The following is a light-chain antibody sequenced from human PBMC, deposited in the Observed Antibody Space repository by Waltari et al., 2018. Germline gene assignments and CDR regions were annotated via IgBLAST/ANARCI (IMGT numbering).Light chain of an antibody. CDR3: QQYGSSSWT. Sequence: EIVLTQSPGTLSLSPGERATLSCRASQSVSSSYLAWYQQKPGQAPRLLIYAASSRAPGIPDSFSGSGSGTDFTLTISRLEPEDFAVYYCQQYGSSSWTFGQGTKVEIK. V-gene: IGKV3-20*01. CDR2: AAS. CDR1: QSVSSSY. J-gene: IGKJ1*01.